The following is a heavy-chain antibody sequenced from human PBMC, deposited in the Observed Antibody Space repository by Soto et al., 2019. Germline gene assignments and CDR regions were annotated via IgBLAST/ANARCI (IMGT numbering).Heavy chain of an antibody. CDR3: AKGLLAIVGTTLPRDAFKS. Sequence: GGSMRLSCAASGFTFSTYAMSWVRQAPGKGLEWVAVISHDGSYKYYGDAVKGRFTISRDTSKNAVYLEMNSLRPEDTAVYYCAKGLLAIVGTTLPRDAFKSWGQGTMVTVSS. CDR2: ISHDGSYK. V-gene: IGHV3-30*18. CDR1: GFTFSTYA. D-gene: IGHD1-26*01. J-gene: IGHJ3*02.